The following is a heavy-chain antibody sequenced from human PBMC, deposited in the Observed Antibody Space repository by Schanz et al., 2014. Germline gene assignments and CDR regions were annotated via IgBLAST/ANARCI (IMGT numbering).Heavy chain of an antibody. D-gene: IGHD3-3*01. Sequence: EVQLVESGGGLVQPGGSLRLSCAASGFTVSSNYMSWVRQAPGKGLEWVSVIYTSGSTYYADSVRGRFTFSGDNSKNTLFLQMNSLRVEDTAIYYCAKIWKAHHLTGRPGWSDGMDVWGQGTTV. V-gene: IGHV3-66*01. J-gene: IGHJ6*02. CDR3: AKIWKAHHLTGRPGWSDGMDV. CDR2: IYTSGST. CDR1: GFTVSSNY.